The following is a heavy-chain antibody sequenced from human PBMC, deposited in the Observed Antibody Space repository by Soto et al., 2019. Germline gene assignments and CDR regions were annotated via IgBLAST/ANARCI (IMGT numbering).Heavy chain of an antibody. J-gene: IGHJ4*02. CDR3: AREPATAKPEGVDF. D-gene: IGHD1-1*01. Sequence: ASVKVSCKASGYTFSDYYIHWVRQAPGQGLEWMGWINPNSGGTKYAPKFQGGVTMTRDTSITTAYMELSRLRSGDTAMYYCAREPATAKPEGVDFWGQGTLVTVSS. CDR1: GYTFSDYY. CDR2: INPNSGGT. V-gene: IGHV1-2*02.